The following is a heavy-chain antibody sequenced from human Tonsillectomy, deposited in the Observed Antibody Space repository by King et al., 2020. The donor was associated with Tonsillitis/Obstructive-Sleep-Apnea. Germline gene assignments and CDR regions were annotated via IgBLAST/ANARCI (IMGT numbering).Heavy chain of an antibody. V-gene: IGHV1-18*01. CDR2: ISAYNGNR. CDR1: GYTFTSYG. CDR3: AREPHRGYSGYGLGSQFDY. J-gene: IGHJ4*02. Sequence: QLVQSGAEVKKPGASVKVSCKASGYTFTSYGISWVRQAPGQGLEWMGWISAYNGNRNYAQKFQGRVTMTTDTSTSTAYMELRSLRSDDTAVYYCAREPHRGYSGYGLGSQFDYWGQGTLVTVSS. D-gene: IGHD5-12*01.